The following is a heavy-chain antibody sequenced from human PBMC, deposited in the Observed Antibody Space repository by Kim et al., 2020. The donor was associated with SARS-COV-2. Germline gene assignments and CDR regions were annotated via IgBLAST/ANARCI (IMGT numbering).Heavy chain of an antibody. V-gene: IGHV1-3*01. J-gene: IGHJ6*02. CDR3: ASAGRYYYYGSGSYKGPHYYSYGMDV. CDR2: INAGNGNT. D-gene: IGHD3-10*01. CDR1: GYTFTSYA. Sequence: ASVKVSCKASGYTFTSYAMHWVRQAPGQRLEWMGWINAGNGNTKYSQKFQGRVTITRDTSASTAYMELSSLRSEDTAVYYCASAGRYYYYGSGSYKGPHYYSYGMDVWRQGTTVTVSS.